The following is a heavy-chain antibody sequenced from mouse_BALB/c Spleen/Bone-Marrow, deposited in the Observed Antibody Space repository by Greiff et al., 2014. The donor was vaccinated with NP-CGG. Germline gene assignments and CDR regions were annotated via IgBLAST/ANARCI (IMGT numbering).Heavy chain of an antibody. V-gene: IGHV1-80*01. CDR2: TYPGDSDT. J-gene: IGHJ4*01. CDR1: GYAFSSYW. Sequence: SGAELVRPGSSVKISCKASGYAFSSYWMIWVKQRPGQGLEWIGQTYPGDSDTTYNGKFKGKATLTADKSSSTAYMQLSSLTSEDSAVYFCARGVPMDYWGQGTSVTVSS. CDR3: ARGVPMDY.